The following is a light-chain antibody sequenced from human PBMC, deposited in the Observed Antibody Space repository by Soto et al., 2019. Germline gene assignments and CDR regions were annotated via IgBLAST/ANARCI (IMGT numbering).Light chain of an antibody. CDR1: SSDVGGYNY. Sequence: QPVLTQPASVSGSPGKSITISCTGTSSDVGGYNYVSWYQQHPGKAPKLMIYEVSNRPSGVSNRFSGSKSGNTASLTISGLQAEDEADYYCSSYTSSSTLEVFGGGTKVTV. V-gene: IGLV2-14*01. J-gene: IGLJ2*01. CDR3: SSYTSSSTLEV. CDR2: EVS.